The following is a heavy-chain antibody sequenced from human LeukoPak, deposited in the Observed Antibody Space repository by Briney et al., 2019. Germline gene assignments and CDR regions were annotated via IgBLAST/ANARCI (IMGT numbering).Heavy chain of an antibody. CDR3: ARQGSHCSGWSLDY. CDR2: IYYSGST. CDR1: GGSINSSGYI. V-gene: IGHV4-39*01. Sequence: PSETLSLTCTVSGGSINSSGYIWGWIRQPPGKGLEWIGTIYYSGSTYYNPSLRSRITISVYTSRNQLSLKLSSVTAADTAMFYCARQGSHCSGWSLDYWGQGTLVTVSS. J-gene: IGHJ4*02. D-gene: IGHD6-19*01.